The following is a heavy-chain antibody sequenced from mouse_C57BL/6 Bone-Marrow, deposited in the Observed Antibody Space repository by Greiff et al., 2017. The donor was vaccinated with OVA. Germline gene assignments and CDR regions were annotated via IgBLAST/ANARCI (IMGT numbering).Heavy chain of an antibody. D-gene: IGHD3-3*01. Sequence: QVQLQQSGPELVKPGASVKISCKASGYAFSSSWMNWVKQRPGKGLEWIGRIYPGDGDTNYNGKFKGKATLTADKSSSTAYMQHSSLTSEDSAVSFCARGDRTWFAYWGQGTLVTVSA. CDR3: ARGDRTWFAY. CDR1: GYAFSSSW. J-gene: IGHJ3*01. CDR2: IYPGDGDT. V-gene: IGHV1-82*01.